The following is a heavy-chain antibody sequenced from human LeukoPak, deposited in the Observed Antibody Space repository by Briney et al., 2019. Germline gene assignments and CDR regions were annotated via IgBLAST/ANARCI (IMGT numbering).Heavy chain of an antibody. D-gene: IGHD6-13*01. CDR3: ARDSSSWYLFDI. CDR2: IYLSGST. V-gene: IGHV4-30-2*01. CDR1: GGSISSGGYS. J-gene: IGHJ3*02. Sequence: SQTLSLTCAVSGGSISSGGYSWSWIRQPPGKGLEWIGYIYLSGSTYYNPSLKSRVTISVDRSKNQFSLKLSSVTAADTAVYYCARDSSSWYLFDIWGQGTMVTVSS.